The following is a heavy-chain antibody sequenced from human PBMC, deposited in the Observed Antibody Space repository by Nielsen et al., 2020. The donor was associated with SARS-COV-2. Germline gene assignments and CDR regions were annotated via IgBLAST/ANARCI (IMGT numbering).Heavy chain of an antibody. CDR1: GFTFSSYW. CDR3: ARDGPYDWFDP. CDR2: IKQDGSEK. Sequence: LKISCAASGFTFSSYWMSWVRQAPGKGLEWVANIKQDGSEKYYVDSVKGRFTISRDNAKNSLYLQMNSLRAEDTAVYYCARDGPYDWFDPWGQGTLVTVSS. D-gene: IGHD4-17*01. J-gene: IGHJ5*02. V-gene: IGHV3-7*03.